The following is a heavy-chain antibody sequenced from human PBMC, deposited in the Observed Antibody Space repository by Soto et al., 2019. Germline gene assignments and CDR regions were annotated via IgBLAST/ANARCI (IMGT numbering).Heavy chain of an antibody. CDR2: ISWNSGSI. D-gene: IGHD6-13*01. Sequence: GGSLRLSCAASGFTFDDYAMHWVRQAPGKGLEWVSGISWNSGSIGYADSVKGRFTISRDNAKNSLYLQMNSLRAEDTALYYCAKSIAAVPDYYGMDVWGQGTTVTVSS. CDR1: GFTFDDYA. J-gene: IGHJ6*02. V-gene: IGHV3-9*01. CDR3: AKSIAAVPDYYGMDV.